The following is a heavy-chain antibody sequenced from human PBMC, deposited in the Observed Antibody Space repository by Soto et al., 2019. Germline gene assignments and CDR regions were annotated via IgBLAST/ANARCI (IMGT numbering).Heavy chain of an antibody. CDR3: ARDRNAGGSCHY. CDR1: GYTFTSYG. Sequence: ASVKVSCKSSGYTFTSYGISWVRQAPGQGLEWMGWISAYNGNTNYAQKLQGRVTMTTDTSTSTAYMELRSLRSDDTAVYYCARDRNAGGSCHYWGQGTLVTVSS. J-gene: IGHJ4*02. V-gene: IGHV1-18*01. CDR2: ISAYNGNT. D-gene: IGHD2-15*01.